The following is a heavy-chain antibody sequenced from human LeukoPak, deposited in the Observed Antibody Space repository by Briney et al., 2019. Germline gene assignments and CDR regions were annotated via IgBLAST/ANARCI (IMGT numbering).Heavy chain of an antibody. Sequence: GGSLRLSCAASGVIFRNYAMHWVRQAPGKGLEYVSAISSDGYSTFYANSVKGRLTISRDNSKSTLYLQMGSLRAEDMAVYYCARVQNMGTYDYWGQGTLVTVSS. V-gene: IGHV3-64*01. J-gene: IGHJ4*02. CDR1: GVIFRNYA. CDR2: ISSDGYST. CDR3: ARVQNMGTYDY.